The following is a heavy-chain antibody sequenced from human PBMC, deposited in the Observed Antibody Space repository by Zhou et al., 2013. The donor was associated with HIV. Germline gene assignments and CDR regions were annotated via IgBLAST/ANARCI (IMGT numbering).Heavy chain of an antibody. CDR2: ISGYNGNT. CDR1: GYPFTSYG. J-gene: IGHJ3*02. CDR3: ARDAAYDYVWGSYRYKGGDAFDI. V-gene: IGHV1-18*01. D-gene: IGHD3-16*02. Sequence: QVQLVQSGAEVKKPGASVKVSCKVSGYPFTSYGVTWVRQAPGQGLEWMGWISGYNGNTDYAQKVQDRVTVTTDTSTSTAYMELSSLRSEDTAVYYCARDAAYDYVWGSYRYKGGDAFDIWGQGTMVTVSS.